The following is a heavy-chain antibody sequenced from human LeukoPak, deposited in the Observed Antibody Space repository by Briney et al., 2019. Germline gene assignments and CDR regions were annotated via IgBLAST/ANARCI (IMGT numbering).Heavy chain of an antibody. J-gene: IGHJ4*02. Sequence: SGPTLVNPTQPLTLTCTFSGFSLSTSGVGVGWIRQPPGKALEWLAVIYWDDDKRYSPSLKSRLTITKDTSKNQVVLTMTNMDPVDTATYYCAHYMEHPNQLNYFDYWGQGTLVTVSS. V-gene: IGHV2-5*02. CDR2: IYWDDDK. CDR1: GFSLSTSGVG. CDR3: AHYMEHPNQLNYFDY. D-gene: IGHD1/OR15-1a*01.